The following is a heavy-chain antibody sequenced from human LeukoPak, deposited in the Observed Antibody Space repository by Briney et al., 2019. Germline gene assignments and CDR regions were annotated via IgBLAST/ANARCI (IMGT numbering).Heavy chain of an antibody. CDR3: AKDYYDILTGQPLSFDY. Sequence: SETLSLTCTVSGGSISSYYWSWIRQPPRKGLEWIGYIYHSGNTYYNPSLKSRVTISIHNSKNQFSLKVNSVTAADTAVYYCAKDYYDILTGQPLSFDYWGQGTLVTVSS. V-gene: IGHV4-59*01. CDR1: GGSISSYY. CDR2: IYHSGNT. J-gene: IGHJ4*02. D-gene: IGHD3-9*01.